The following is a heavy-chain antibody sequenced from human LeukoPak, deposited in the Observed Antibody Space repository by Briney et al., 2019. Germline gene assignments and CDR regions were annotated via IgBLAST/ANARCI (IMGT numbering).Heavy chain of an antibody. CDR2: ISSSSSSI. CDR1: SFTFSSYS. J-gene: IGHJ4*02. CDR3: ARASKYYYDSSGYPLDY. Sequence: GPLLLSCASSSFTFSSYSMFCVRQAPGEGLEWVSSISSSSSSIYYADSVKGRFTISRDNAKNSLYLQMNSLRAEDTAVYYCARASKYYYDSSGYPLDYWGQGTLVTVSS. D-gene: IGHD3-22*01. V-gene: IGHV3-21*01.